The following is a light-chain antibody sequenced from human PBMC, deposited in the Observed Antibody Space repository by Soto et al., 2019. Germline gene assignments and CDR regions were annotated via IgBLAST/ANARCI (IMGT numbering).Light chain of an antibody. CDR1: SSDVGGYNY. Sequence: QSALTQPASVSGSPGQSITISCTGTSSDVGGYNYVSWYQEDPGKAPKLMIYEVSNRPSGVSNRFTGSKSGNTASLTISGLQAEYEADYYCSSYTSSKGVVFGGGTKLTVL. CDR2: EVS. V-gene: IGLV2-14*01. J-gene: IGLJ2*01. CDR3: SSYTSSKGVV.